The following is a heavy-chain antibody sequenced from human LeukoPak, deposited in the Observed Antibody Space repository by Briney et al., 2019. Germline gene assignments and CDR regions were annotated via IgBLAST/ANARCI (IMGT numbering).Heavy chain of an antibody. CDR2: ISDSGGST. V-gene: IGHV3-23*01. CDR1: GFTFSSYA. J-gene: IGHJ4*02. Sequence: TGGSLRLSCAASGFTFSSYAMRWVRQAPGKGLEWVSIISDSGGSTYYVDSVKGRFTISRDNSKNTLYLQMNSLRVEDTAVYYCAPSAFDYWGQGTLVTVSS. CDR3: APSAFDY.